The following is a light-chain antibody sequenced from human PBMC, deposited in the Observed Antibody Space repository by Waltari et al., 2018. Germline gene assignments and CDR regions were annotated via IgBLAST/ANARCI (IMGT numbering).Light chain of an antibody. V-gene: IGLV2-14*03. CDR3: SSFTTSSTYV. CDR1: STDVGGYNY. CDR2: DVT. J-gene: IGLJ1*01. Sequence: QSALTKPAPVPGSPGQSITISCSGSSTDVGGYNYSSWYQQHPDKVPKLLIYDVTYRPSGVSNRFSGSKSGNTASLTISGLQAEDEADYYCSSFTTSSTYVFGTGTRVTVL.